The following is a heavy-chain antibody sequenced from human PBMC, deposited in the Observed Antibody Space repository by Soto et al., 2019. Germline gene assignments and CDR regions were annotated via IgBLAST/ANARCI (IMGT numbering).Heavy chain of an antibody. CDR3: AKGTGTHFDY. J-gene: IGHJ4*02. CDR2: ISYDGSNK. Sequence: VQLVESGGGVVQPGRSLRLSCAASGFTFSSYGMHWVRQAPGKGLEWVAVISYDGSNKYYADSVKGRFTISRDNSKNTLYLQMNSLRAEDTAVYYCAKGTGTHFDYWGQGTLVTVSS. V-gene: IGHV3-30*18. D-gene: IGHD3-10*01. CDR1: GFTFSSYG.